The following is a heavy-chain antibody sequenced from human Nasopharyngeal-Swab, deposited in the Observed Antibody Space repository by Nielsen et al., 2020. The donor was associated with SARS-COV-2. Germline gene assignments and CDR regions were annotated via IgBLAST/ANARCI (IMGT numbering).Heavy chain of an antibody. CDR1: GFTFSSYW. CDR3: AKVGGYGSYSLDY. J-gene: IGHJ4*02. CDR2: IKQDGSEK. V-gene: IGHV3-7*01. D-gene: IGHD6-19*01. Sequence: GGSLRLSCAASGFTFSSYWMSWVRQAPGKGLEWVANIKQDGSEKYYVDSVKGRFTISRDNAKNSLYLQMNSLRAGDTAVYYCAKVGGYGSYSLDYWGQGSLVTVSS.